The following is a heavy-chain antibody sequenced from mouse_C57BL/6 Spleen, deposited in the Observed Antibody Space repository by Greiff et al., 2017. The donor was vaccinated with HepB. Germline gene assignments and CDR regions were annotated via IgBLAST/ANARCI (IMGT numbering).Heavy chain of an antibody. CDR2: IYPGDGDT. CDR1: GYAFSSSW. D-gene: IGHD3-3*01. Sequence: VQLQQSGPELVKPGASVKISCKASGYAFSSSWMNWVKQRPGKGLEWIGRIYPGDGDTNYNGKFKGKATLTADKSSSTAYMQLSSLTSEDSAVYFWSRLGRDRGDYDFDYWGQGTTLTVAS. V-gene: IGHV1-82*01. CDR3: SRLGRDRGDYDFDY. J-gene: IGHJ2*01.